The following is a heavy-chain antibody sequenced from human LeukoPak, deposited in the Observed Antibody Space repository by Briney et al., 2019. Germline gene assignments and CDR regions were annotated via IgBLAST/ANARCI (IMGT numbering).Heavy chain of an antibody. V-gene: IGHV1-8*01. CDR2: MNPNSGNT. Sequence: ASVKVSCKASGYTFTSYDINWVRQATGQGLEWMGWMNPNSGNTDYAQKFQGRVTMTRDTSITTAYMELSSLRPEDTAVYYCARGKWLQQRPNWFDPWGQGTLVTVSS. J-gene: IGHJ5*02. CDR1: GYTFTSYD. D-gene: IGHD5-24*01. CDR3: ARGKWLQQRPNWFDP.